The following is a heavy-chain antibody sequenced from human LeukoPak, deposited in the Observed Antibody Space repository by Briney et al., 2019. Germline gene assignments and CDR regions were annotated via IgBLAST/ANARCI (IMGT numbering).Heavy chain of an antibody. CDR1: GFTFEKYA. CDR3: SQDSTAGGYKFY. Sequence: GSLRLSCAASGFTFEKYAMTWVRQSAGKGLQWIATISGGGGNTPYADFVKGRFTISRDNSKRILFLQMNRLRVEDTAVYYCSQDSTAGGYKFYWGQGALVTVSS. CDR2: ISGGGGNT. J-gene: IGHJ4*02. V-gene: IGHV3-23*01. D-gene: IGHD5-18*01.